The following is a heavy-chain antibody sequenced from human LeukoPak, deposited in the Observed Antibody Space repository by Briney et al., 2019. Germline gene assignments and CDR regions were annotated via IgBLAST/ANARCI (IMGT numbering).Heavy chain of an antibody. CDR1: GYSISSGYY. Sequence: PSETLSLTCTVSGYSISSGYYWGWIRQPPGKGLEWIGSIYHSGSTYYNPSLKSRVTISVDTSKNQFSLKLSSVTAADTAVYYCARGSFYYFDYWGQGTLVTVSS. D-gene: IGHD3-16*02. V-gene: IGHV4-38-2*02. CDR2: IYHSGST. J-gene: IGHJ4*02. CDR3: ARGSFYYFDY.